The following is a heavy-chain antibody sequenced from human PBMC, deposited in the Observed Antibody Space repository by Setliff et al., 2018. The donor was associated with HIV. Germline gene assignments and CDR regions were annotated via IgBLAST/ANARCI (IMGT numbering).Heavy chain of an antibody. Sequence: PSETLSLTCAVYGGSFSDYYWSWIRQPPGKGLEWVGYIYYSGGTTYNPSLKSRVAISVETSQNLFSLRLRSVTAADTGVYYCARPGSSSYYYAMDVWGLGTTVTVSS. D-gene: IGHD3-10*01. CDR3: ARPGSSSYYYAMDV. J-gene: IGHJ6*02. CDR1: GGSFSDYY. CDR2: IYYSGGT. V-gene: IGHV4-59*01.